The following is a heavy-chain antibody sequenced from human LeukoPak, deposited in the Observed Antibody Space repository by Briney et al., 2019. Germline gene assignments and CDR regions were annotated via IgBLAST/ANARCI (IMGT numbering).Heavy chain of an antibody. CDR1: GFTFTSSA. D-gene: IGHD3-10*01. CDR2: IVVGSGNT. J-gene: IGHJ4*02. CDR3: AAYGSGSYDY. V-gene: IGHV1-58*01. Sequence: GASVKVSCKASGFTFTSSAVQWVRQPRGQRLEWIGWIVVGSGNTNYAQKFQERVTITRDISPSTAYMGLSSLRSEDTAVYYCAAYGSGSYDYWGQGTLVTVSS.